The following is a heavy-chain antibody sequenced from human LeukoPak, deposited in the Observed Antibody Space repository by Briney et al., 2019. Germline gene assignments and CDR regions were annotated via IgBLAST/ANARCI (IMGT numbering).Heavy chain of an antibody. D-gene: IGHD4-11*01. J-gene: IGHJ4*02. V-gene: IGHV3-23*01. CDR2: ISGSGGST. CDR3: AKDRGTVALPYFDY. CDR1: GFTSSSYA. Sequence: GGSLRLSCAASGFTSSSYAMTWVRQAPGKGLEWVSAISGSGGSTYFADSVKGRFTISRDNSKNTLYLQMDSLRAEDTAVYYCAKDRGTVALPYFDYRGQGTLVTVSS.